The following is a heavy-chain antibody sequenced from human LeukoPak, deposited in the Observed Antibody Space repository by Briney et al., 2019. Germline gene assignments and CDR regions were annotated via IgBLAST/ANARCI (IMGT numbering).Heavy chain of an antibody. CDR2: IYTSGST. Sequence: SETLSLTCTVSGGSISSGSYYWSWIRQPAGKGLEWIGHIYTSGSTNYNPSLKSRVTISVDTSKNQFSLKLSSVTAADTAVYYCTREVRSAWASFDPWGQGTLVIVSS. CDR3: TREVRSAWASFDP. V-gene: IGHV4-61*09. CDR1: GGSISSGSYY. D-gene: IGHD1-26*01. J-gene: IGHJ5*02.